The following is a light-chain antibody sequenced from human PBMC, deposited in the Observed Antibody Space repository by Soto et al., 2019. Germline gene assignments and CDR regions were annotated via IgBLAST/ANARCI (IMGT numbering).Light chain of an antibody. V-gene: IGKV3-11*01. CDR2: DAF. Sequence: EMVLTQSPATLSVSPGERATLSCRTSQSVSNYLAWYQQKPGQAPTLLIYDAFNRATGIPSRFSGSGSGTDFTFTISSLQPEDFAVYYCQQRTNWPPYTFGQGTRLEIK. CDR3: QQRTNWPPYT. J-gene: IGKJ2*01. CDR1: QSVSNY.